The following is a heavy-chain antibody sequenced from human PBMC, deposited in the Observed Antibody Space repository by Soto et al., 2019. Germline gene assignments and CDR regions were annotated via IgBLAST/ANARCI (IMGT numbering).Heavy chain of an antibody. CDR3: ARDAGELPVVTVGVFVF. Sequence: VGSLRLSCAASGFTFSNYAMSWVRQAPGKGLEWVSAFSGSGDTTFYADSVKGRFTVSRDNSKKTLYLQLNSLRDEDTAVYYCARDAGELPVVTVGVFVFWGRGTLVTVSS. J-gene: IGHJ4*02. D-gene: IGHD3-22*01. CDR2: FSGSGDTT. CDR1: GFTFSNYA. V-gene: IGHV3-23*01.